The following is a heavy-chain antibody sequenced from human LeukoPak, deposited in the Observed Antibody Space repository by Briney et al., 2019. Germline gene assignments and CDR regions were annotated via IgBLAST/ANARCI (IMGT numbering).Heavy chain of an antibody. D-gene: IGHD4-11*01. J-gene: IGHJ6*03. CDR2: IYYSGST. CDR1: GGSISSGDYY. Sequence: SQTLSLTCTVSGGSISSGDYYWSWIRQPPGKGLEWIGYIYYSGSTYYNPSLKSRVTISVDTSKNQFSLKLSSVTAADTAVYYCARVDYSYPVGSYYYMDVWGKGTTVTVSS. V-gene: IGHV4-30-4*08. CDR3: ARVDYSYPVGSYYYMDV.